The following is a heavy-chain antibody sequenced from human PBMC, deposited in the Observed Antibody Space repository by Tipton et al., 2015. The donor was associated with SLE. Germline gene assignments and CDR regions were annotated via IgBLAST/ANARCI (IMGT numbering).Heavy chain of an antibody. Sequence: GSLRLSCTASGFTFSSYWMHWVRQAPGKGLVWVSRINTDGSGTSYADSVRGRFTISRDNAKSTLYLQMNSLRVDDTAAYYCAREQNWGERIWGQGTMVTVSA. D-gene: IGHD7-27*01. J-gene: IGHJ3*02. CDR3: AREQNWGERI. CDR1: GFTFSSYW. V-gene: IGHV3-74*01. CDR2: INTDGSGT.